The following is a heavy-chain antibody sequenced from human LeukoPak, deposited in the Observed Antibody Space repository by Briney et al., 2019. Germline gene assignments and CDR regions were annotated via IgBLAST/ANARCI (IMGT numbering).Heavy chain of an antibody. CDR1: GFTFSNAW. CDR3: TTDNSGSSWFSDGFDY. J-gene: IGHJ4*02. CDR2: IKSKTDGGTT. V-gene: IGHV3-15*01. Sequence: PGGSLRLSCAASGFTFSNAWMSWVRQAPGKGLEWVGRIKSKTDGGTTDYAAPVKGRFTISSDDSKNTLYLQMNSLKTEDTAVYYCTTDNSGSSWFSDGFDYWGQGTLVTVSS. D-gene: IGHD6-13*01.